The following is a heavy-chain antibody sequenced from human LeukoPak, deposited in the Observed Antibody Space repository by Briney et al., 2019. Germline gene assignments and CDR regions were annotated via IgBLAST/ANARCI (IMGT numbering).Heavy chain of an antibody. J-gene: IGHJ4*02. CDR2: ITGSSSTI. V-gene: IGHV3-48*01. CDR1: GFSFSTYS. Sequence: PGGSLRLSCAASGFSFSTYSMNWVRQAPGKGLEWVSSITGSSSTIYYADSVKGRFTISRDNARNTLNLQMNSLRAEDTAVYYCAKDLGSGWNFFDYWGQGTLVTVSS. CDR3: AKDLGSGWNFFDY. D-gene: IGHD6-19*01.